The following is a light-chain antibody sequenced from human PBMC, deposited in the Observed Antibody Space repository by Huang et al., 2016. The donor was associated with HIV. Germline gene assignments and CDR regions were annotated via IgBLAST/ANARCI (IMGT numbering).Light chain of an antibody. CDR3: QQYADIPT. J-gene: IGKJ4*01. CDR2: WAS. Sequence: DIVMTQSPDSLAVSLGERATINCKSSQSVFFSSTNKNHLAWYQQKPGQPPRLLIYWASTRESGVPDRFSGSGSETECTLTINSLQAEDVAVYHCQQYADIPTFGGGTKVEIK. V-gene: IGKV4-1*01. CDR1: QSVFFSSTNKNH.